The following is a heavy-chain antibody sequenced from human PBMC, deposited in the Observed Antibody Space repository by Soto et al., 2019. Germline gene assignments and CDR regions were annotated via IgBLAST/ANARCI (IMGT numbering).Heavy chain of an antibody. D-gene: IGHD3-10*01. CDR2: ISAYNGNT. CDR1: GYTLTSYG. CDR3: ARVSTMVRGVIAPAAFDI. Sequence: ASVKVACKASGYTLTSYGISWVRLATGKGLEWMGWISAYNGNTNYAQKLQGRVTMTTDTSTSTAYMELRSLRSDDTAVYYCARVSTMVRGVIAPAAFDIWGQGTMVTVSS. J-gene: IGHJ3*02. V-gene: IGHV1-18*01.